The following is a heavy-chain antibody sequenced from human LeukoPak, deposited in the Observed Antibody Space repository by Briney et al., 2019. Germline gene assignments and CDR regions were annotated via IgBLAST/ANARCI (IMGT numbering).Heavy chain of an antibody. V-gene: IGHV3-33*01. CDR1: GFTFNSYG. J-gene: IGHJ5*02. D-gene: IGHD3-10*01. CDR3: ARGSGGYYNWFDP. CDR2: IWYDGSDK. Sequence: GGSLRLSCATSGFTFNSYGMHWVRQAPGKGLEWVAVIWYDGSDKYYADSVKGRFTISRDSSKNTLYLQMSSLRAEDTAVYYCARGSGGYYNWFDPWGQGTLVIVSS.